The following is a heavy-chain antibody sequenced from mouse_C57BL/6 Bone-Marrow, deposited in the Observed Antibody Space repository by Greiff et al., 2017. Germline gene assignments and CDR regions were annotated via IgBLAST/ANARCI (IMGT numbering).Heavy chain of an antibody. Sequence: VQLQQPGAELVKPGASVKLSCKASGYTFTSYWIHWVKQRPGQGLEWIGMIHPNSGSTNYNEKFKSKATLTVDKSSSTAYMQLSSLTSEDSAVYYCARGGYDYDRFDYWGQGTTLTVSS. D-gene: IGHD2-4*01. CDR3: ARGGYDYDRFDY. CDR1: GYTFTSYW. J-gene: IGHJ2*01. V-gene: IGHV1-64*01. CDR2: IHPNSGST.